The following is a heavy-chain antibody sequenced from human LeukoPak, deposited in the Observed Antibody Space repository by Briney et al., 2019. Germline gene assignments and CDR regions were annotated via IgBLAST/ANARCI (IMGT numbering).Heavy chain of an antibody. CDR1: GYSISSGYY. Sequence: SETLFLTCAVSGYSISSGYYWGWIRQPPGKGLEWIGSIYHSGSTYYNPSLKSRVTISVDTSKNQFSLKLSSVTAADTAVYYCARDLLGNFDYWGQGTLVTVSS. CDR2: IYHSGST. V-gene: IGHV4-38-2*02. CDR3: ARDLLGNFDY. D-gene: IGHD2/OR15-2a*01. J-gene: IGHJ4*02.